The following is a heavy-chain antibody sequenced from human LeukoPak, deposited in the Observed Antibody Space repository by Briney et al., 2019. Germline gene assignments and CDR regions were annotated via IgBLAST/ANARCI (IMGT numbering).Heavy chain of an antibody. J-gene: IGHJ6*01. V-gene: IGHV3-48*02. CDR1: GFTFSGYS. Sequence: QSGGSLRLSCASSGFTFSGYSMNWVRQAPGKGLEWVSYISSSGSLIYYADSVKGRFTISRDNVKNSLYLQMNSLRDEDTAVYYCARDSTARILTYYYGMDVWGQGTTVTVSS. D-gene: IGHD6-6*01. CDR3: ARDSTARILTYYYGMDV. CDR2: ISSSGSLI.